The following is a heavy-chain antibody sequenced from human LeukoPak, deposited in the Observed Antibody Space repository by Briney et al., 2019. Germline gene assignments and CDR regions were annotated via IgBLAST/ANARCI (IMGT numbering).Heavy chain of an antibody. CDR1: GFTFDDYA. Sequence: GRSLRLSCAASGFTFDDYAMHWVRQAPGKGLEWVSGISWNSGSIGYADSVKGRFTISRDNAKNSLYLQMNSLRAEDTALYYCAKGGSYYRLYFDYWGQGTLVTVSS. CDR3: AKGGSYYRLYFDY. J-gene: IGHJ4*02. D-gene: IGHD1-26*01. CDR2: ISWNSGSI. V-gene: IGHV3-9*01.